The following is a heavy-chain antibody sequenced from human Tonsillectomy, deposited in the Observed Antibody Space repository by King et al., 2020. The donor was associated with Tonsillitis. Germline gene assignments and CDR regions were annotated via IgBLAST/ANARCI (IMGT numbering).Heavy chain of an antibody. CDR1: GGSISSSNW. D-gene: IGHD1-26*01. Sequence: QLQESGPGLVKPSGTLSLTCAVSGGSISSSNWWSWVRQPPGKGLEWIGEIYHSGSTNYNPSLKSRVTISVDKSKNQFSLKRSSVTAADTAVYYCARSQAGATRGDFDYWGQGTLVTVSS. V-gene: IGHV4-4*02. CDR3: ARSQAGATRGDFDY. CDR2: IYHSGST. J-gene: IGHJ4*02.